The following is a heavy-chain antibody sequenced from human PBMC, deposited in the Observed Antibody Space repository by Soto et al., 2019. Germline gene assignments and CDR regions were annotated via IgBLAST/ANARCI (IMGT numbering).Heavy chain of an antibody. J-gene: IGHJ4*02. CDR2: IYYSGST. V-gene: IGHV4-31*03. CDR3: ASHKGLLWFGELLYGQPPDY. Sequence: NPSETLSLTCTVSGGSISSGGYYWSWIRQHPGKGLEWIGYIYYSGSTYYNPSLKSRVTISVDTSKNQFSLKLSSVTAADTAVYYCASHKGLLWFGELLYGQPPDYWGQGTLVTVSS. D-gene: IGHD3-10*01. CDR1: GGSISSGGYY.